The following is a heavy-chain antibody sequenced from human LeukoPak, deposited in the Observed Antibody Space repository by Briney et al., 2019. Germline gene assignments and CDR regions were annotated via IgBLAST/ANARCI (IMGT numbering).Heavy chain of an antibody. J-gene: IGHJ4*02. CDR2: INDTGSA. Sequence: SETLSLTCAVYGESFSGYYWSWIRQSPGKGLEWIGEINDTGSANYNPSLKSRVTMSVDTSKNQFSLKLSSVTAADTAVYYCARGGRPPYLDYWGQGTLVTVSS. CDR3: ARGGRPPYLDY. V-gene: IGHV4-34*01. CDR1: GESFSGYY.